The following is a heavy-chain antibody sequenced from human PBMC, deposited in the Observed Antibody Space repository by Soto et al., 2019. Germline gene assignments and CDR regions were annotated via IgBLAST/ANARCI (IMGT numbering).Heavy chain of an antibody. V-gene: IGHV3-33*01. D-gene: IGHD2-15*01. J-gene: IGHJ4*02. CDR1: GFTFSSYG. CDR2: IWYDGSNK. Sequence: QVQLVESGGGVVQPGRSLRLSCAASGFTFSSYGMHWVRQAPGKGLEWVAVIWYDGSNKYYADSVKGRFTISRDNSKNKLYLQMNSLRAKDTAVYYCARDGYCSGGSCYSVPVFDYWGQGTLVTVSS. CDR3: ARDGYCSGGSCYSVPVFDY.